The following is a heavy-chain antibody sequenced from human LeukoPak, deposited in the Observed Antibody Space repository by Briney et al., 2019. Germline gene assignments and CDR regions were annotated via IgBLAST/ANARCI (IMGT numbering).Heavy chain of an antibody. V-gene: IGHV3-48*03. CDR3: ARDRFSSGWQTGSFGFDY. CDR2: ISSSGSTI. J-gene: IGHJ4*02. CDR1: GYTFSSYE. D-gene: IGHD6-19*01. Sequence: GGSLRLSCAASGYTFSSYEMNWVRQAPGKGLEWVSYISSSGSTIYYADSVKGRFTISRDNAKNSLYLQMDSLRAEDTAVYYCARDRFSSGWQTGSFGFDYWGQGTLVTVSS.